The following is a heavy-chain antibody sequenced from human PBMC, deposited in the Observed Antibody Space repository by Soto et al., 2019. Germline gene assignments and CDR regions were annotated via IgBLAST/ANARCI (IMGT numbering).Heavy chain of an antibody. CDR1: GGTFSSYA. Sequence: QVQLVQSGAEVKKPGSSVKVSCKASGGTFSSYAISWVRQAPGQGLEWMGGIIPIFGPANYAQKFQGRVTITADESTSTAYMELSSLRSEDTAVYYCATLSFGDCYSRVCAFDIWGQGTMVTVSS. CDR3: ATLSFGDCYSRVCAFDI. V-gene: IGHV1-69*01. D-gene: IGHD2-21*02. J-gene: IGHJ3*02. CDR2: IIPIFGPA.